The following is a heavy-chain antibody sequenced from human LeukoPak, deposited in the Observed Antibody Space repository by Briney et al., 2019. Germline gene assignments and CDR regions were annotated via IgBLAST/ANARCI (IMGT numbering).Heavy chain of an antibody. J-gene: IGHJ4*02. CDR2: IYYSGST. CDR1: GGSISSYY. CDR3: VLYMVRGSDYFDY. D-gene: IGHD3-10*01. V-gene: IGHV4-59*01. Sequence: SETLSLTCTVSGGSISSYYWSWIRQPPGKGLEWIGYIYYSGSTNYNPSLKSRVTISVDTSKNQFSLKLSSVTAADTAVYYCVLYMVRGSDYFDYWGQGTLVTVSS.